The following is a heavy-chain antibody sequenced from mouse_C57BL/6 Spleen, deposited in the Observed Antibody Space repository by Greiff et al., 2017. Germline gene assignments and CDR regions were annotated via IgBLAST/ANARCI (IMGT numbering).Heavy chain of an antibody. CDR2: ISSGGSYT. CDR3: ARHEDYLDY. CDR1: GFTFSSYG. J-gene: IGHJ2*01. Sequence: EVHLVESGGDLVKPGGSLKLSCAASGFTFSSYGLSWVRQTPDKRLEWVATISSGGSYTYYPDSVKGRFTISRDNAKNTLYLQMSSLKSEDTAMYYCARHEDYLDYWGQGTTLTVSS. V-gene: IGHV5-6*01.